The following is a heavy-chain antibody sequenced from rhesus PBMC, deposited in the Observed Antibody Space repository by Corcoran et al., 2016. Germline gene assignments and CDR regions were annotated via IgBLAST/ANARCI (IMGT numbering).Heavy chain of an antibody. CDR2: SDPIDSDT. CDR1: GYRFTSYR. V-gene: IGHV5-2*01. CDR3: ARGGNYDWYFDI. D-gene: IGHD4-35*01. Sequence: EVQLVQSGAEVKRPGASLKISCTPPGYRFTSYRTSWVRQTPGKGLEWMGASDPIDSDTRYSPSFQGQVTISADKSISTAYLQWSRLKASDSATYYCARGGNYDWYFDIWGPGTPITISS. J-gene: IGHJ2*01.